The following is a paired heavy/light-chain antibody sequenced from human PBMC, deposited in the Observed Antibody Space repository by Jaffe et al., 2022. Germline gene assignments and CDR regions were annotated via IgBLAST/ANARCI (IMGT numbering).Light chain of an antibody. V-gene: IGLV2-8*01. CDR1: SSDVGGYDH. CDR3: SSYAGTNYYV. Sequence: QSALTQPPSASGSPGQSVTISCTGSSSDVGGYDHVSWYQHHPGRAPKLLIYDVTKRPSGVPDRFSGSKSGNTASLTVSGLQAEDEADYFCSSYAGTNYYVFGTGTEVTVL. CDR2: DVT. J-gene: IGLJ1*01.
Heavy chain of an antibody. CDR3: SSEYWYYFNY. CDR1: GFNFNAAW. D-gene: IGHD2-15*01. CDR2: IERTSDGGTV. J-gene: IGHJ4*02. V-gene: IGHV3-15*04. Sequence: DVQLVESGGGLVDSGGSLRLSCTTSGFNFNAAWMTWVRQAPGKGLEWLGRIERTSDGGTVVYAAPVNGRFTISRDDSRDTLYLQMNNLRSEDTAVYYCSSEYWYYFNYWGQGTLVTVSS.